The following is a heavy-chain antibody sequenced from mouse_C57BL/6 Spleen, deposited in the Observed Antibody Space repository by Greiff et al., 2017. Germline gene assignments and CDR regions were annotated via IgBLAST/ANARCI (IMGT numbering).Heavy chain of an antibody. CDR1: GYAFTNYL. Sequence: QVQLQQSGAELVRPGTSVKVSCKASGYAFTNYLIEWVKQRPGQGLEWIGVINPGSGGTNYNEKFKGKATLTADKSSSTAYMQLSSLTSEDSAVYFCARGRSGTGYYYAMDYWGQGTSVTVSS. D-gene: IGHD3-2*02. J-gene: IGHJ4*01. CDR3: ARGRSGTGYYYAMDY. CDR2: INPGSGGT. V-gene: IGHV1-54*01.